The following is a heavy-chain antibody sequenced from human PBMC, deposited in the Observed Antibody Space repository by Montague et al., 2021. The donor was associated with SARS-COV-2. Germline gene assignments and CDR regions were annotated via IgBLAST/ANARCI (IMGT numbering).Heavy chain of an antibody. CDR1: RFTFSSYG. J-gene: IGHJ6*02. CDR2: ISYDGSNK. V-gene: IGHV3-30*03. CDR3: ARDQGYCSGTTCFRGWTYYYYGMDV. D-gene: IGHD2-2*01. Sequence: SRSLSCAASRFTFSSYGMHWVRQAPGKGLEWVAVISYDGSNKNYADSVKGRFTISRDKSKNTLYLQMNSLRAEDTAVYYCARDQGYCSGTTCFRGWTYYYYGMDVWGQGTTITVSS.